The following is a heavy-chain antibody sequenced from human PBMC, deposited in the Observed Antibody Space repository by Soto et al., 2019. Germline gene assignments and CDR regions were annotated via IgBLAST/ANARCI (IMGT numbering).Heavy chain of an antibody. CDR2: FNPYTGDT. D-gene: IGHD1-1*01. CDR3: ASVRYGEISFQD. J-gene: IGHJ4*02. Sequence: XYGDEVRQPGASVKVSCKSSGYTFTTFHLHWVRLAPGXGLEWMGWFNPYTGDTEYGKKFQGRITLTRDTSRTTAYLKLSSLTSDDTAIYFCASVRYGEISFQDWAQGT. CDR1: GYTFTTFH. V-gene: IGHV1-2*02.